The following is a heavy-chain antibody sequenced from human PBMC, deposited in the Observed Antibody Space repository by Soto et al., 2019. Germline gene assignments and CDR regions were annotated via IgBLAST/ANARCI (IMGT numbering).Heavy chain of an antibody. Sequence: SDTLSLTCSVSGGSLSSSSYYWGWIRQPPGKGLEWIGSIYYSGSIYYNPSLKSRVTISVDTSKNQFSLKLSSVTAAETAVYYCARQSSGWYNWFDPWGQGTLVTVSS. V-gene: IGHV4-39*01. CDR1: GGSLSSSSYY. CDR3: ARQSSGWYNWFDP. D-gene: IGHD6-19*01. CDR2: IYYSGSI. J-gene: IGHJ5*02.